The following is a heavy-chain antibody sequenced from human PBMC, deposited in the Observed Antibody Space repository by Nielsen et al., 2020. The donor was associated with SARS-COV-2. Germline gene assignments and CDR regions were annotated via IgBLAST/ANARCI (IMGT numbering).Heavy chain of an antibody. CDR1: GFTFSTYE. J-gene: IGHJ6*02. D-gene: IGHD6-6*01. CDR3: VKWVQLDLGYYYHGMDV. V-gene: IGHV3-23*01. Sequence: GESLKISCAASGFTFSTYEMNWVRQAPGKGLEWVSAIRTSGGTTYYADSVKGRCTISRDNSKNTLYLQMNSLRVKDTAVYYCVKWVQLDLGYYYHGMDVWGQRTTVTVSS. CDR2: IRTSGGTT.